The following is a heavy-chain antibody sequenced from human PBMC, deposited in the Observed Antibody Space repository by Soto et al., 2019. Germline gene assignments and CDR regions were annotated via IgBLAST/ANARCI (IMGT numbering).Heavy chain of an antibody. CDR1: GGSISSPSHY. CDR2: IFYSGRT. V-gene: IGHV4-39*01. D-gene: IGHD6-25*01. Sequence: SATLSLPCTISGGSISSPSHYWGWVRQPPGKGLEWIGSIFYSGRTYYTPSLKSRVTISIDTSKNQFSLNLSSVTAADTAVYFCAGQTFKIAAESFGTSNWSDPWAPGTLVPVYS. J-gene: IGHJ5*02. CDR3: AGQTFKIAAESFGTSNWSDP.